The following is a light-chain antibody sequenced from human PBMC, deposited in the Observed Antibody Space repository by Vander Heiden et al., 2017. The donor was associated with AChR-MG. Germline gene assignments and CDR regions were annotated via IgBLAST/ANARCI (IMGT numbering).Light chain of an antibody. CDR2: KAS. V-gene: IGKV1-5*03. Sequence: DIQLTQSPPTLSASVVDRVTITSPARPSTTTWLAWYPPKPGKAPEILIYKASSLESGVPSRFSGSGSGTEFTLTIGSLQPDDFATYYCQQYSNYWTFGQGTKVEIK. CDR3: QQYSNYWT. J-gene: IGKJ1*01. CDR1: PSTTTW.